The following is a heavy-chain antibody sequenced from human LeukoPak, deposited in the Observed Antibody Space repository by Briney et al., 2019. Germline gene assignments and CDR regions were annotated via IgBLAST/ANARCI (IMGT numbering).Heavy chain of an antibody. V-gene: IGHV5-51*01. CDR2: IYPGDSDT. J-gene: IGHJ4*02. CDR1: GYSFTSYW. D-gene: IGHD3-10*01. CDR3: ARRQGLWFGESYYFDY. Sequence: GESLKISCKGSGYSFTSYWIGWVRQMPGKGLEWMGIIYPGDSDTRYSPSFQGQVTISADKSISTAYLQWSSLKASDTAMYYCARRQGLWFGESYYFDYWGQGTLVTVSS.